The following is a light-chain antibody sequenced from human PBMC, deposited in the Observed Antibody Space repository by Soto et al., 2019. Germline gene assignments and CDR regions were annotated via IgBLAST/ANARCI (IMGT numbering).Light chain of an antibody. CDR2: SNI. CDR1: SSNIGSNT. Sequence: QSVLTQPPSASGTPGQRVTISCSGSSSNIGSNTVNWYQQLPGTAPQLLIYSNIQRPSGVPDRFSGSKSATSASLAISGLQSADEADYYCAAWDDSLNGRVFGGGTKLTVL. CDR3: AAWDDSLNGRV. V-gene: IGLV1-44*01. J-gene: IGLJ2*01.